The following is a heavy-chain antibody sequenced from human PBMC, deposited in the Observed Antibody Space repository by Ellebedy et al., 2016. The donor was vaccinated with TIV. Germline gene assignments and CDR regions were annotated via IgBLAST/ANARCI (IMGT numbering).Heavy chain of an antibody. CDR2: ISGSGNTK. CDR3: ARVRSVYYYMDV. V-gene: IGHV3-48*04. CDR1: GFTFSTYS. D-gene: IGHD2-8*01. J-gene: IGHJ6*03. Sequence: GESLKISCTDSGFTFSTYSMNWVRQAPGKGLEWASYISGSGNTKYYTDSVKGRFTISRDNAKNSLYLHMNSLRAEDTAVYYCARVRSVYYYMDVWGKGTTVTVSS.